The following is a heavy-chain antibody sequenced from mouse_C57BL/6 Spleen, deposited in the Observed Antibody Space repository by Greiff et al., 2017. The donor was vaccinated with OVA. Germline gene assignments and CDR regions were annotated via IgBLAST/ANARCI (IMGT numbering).Heavy chain of an antibody. CDR2: ILPGSGST. CDR1: GYTFTGYW. D-gene: IGHD1-1*01. V-gene: IGHV1-9*01. CDR3: AKGGYDYDDYYFDY. Sequence: QVQLKQSGAELMKPGASVKLSCKATGYTFTGYWIEWVKQRPGHGLEWIGEILPGSGSTNYNEKFKGKATFTADTSSNTAYMQLSSLTTEDSAIYYCAKGGYDYDDYYFDYWGQGTTLTVSS. J-gene: IGHJ2*01.